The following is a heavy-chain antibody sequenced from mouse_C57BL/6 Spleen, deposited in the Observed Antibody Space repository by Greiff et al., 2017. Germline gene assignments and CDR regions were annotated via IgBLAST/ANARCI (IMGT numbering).Heavy chain of an antibody. CDR2: ISNLAYSI. Sequence: DVKLVESGGGLVQPGGSLKLSCAASGFTFSDYGMAWVRQAPRKGPEWVAFISNLAYSIYYADTVTGRFTISRENAKNNLYLEMSSLRSEDTAMYYCARGGATGYFDVWGTGTTVTVSS. V-gene: IGHV5-15*01. J-gene: IGHJ1*03. D-gene: IGHD1-1*01. CDR3: ARGGATGYFDV. CDR1: GFTFSDYG.